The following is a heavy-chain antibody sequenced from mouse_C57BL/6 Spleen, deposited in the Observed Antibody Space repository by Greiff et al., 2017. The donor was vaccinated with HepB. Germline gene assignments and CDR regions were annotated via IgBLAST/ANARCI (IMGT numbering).Heavy chain of an antibody. D-gene: IGHD4-1*01. CDR2: IDPETGGT. CDR1: GYTFTDYE. CDR3: TGEDWAYYVDY. J-gene: IGHJ2*01. V-gene: IGHV1-15*01. Sequence: VQLQQSGAELVRPGASVTLSCKASGYTFTDYEMHWVKQTPVHGLEWIGAIDPETGGTAYNQKFKGKAIMTADKSSSTAYMELRSLPSEDSAVYYCTGEDWAYYVDYWGQGTTLTVSS.